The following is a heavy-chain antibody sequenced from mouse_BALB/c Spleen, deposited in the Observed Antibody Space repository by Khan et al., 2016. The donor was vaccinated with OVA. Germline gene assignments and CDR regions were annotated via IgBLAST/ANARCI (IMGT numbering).Heavy chain of an antibody. D-gene: IGHD2-1*01. J-gene: IGHJ3*01. Sequence: EVQLQQSGTVLARPGASVKMSCKASGYSFTSYWMHWVKQRPGQGLEWIGAIYPGNSDTSYNQKFKGKAKLNAVTSASTAYMELSSLTNEDSAVYYCTDGNYVGWFAYWGQGTLVTVSA. CDR2: IYPGNSDT. CDR1: GYSFTSYW. V-gene: IGHV1-5*01. CDR3: TDGNYVGWFAY.